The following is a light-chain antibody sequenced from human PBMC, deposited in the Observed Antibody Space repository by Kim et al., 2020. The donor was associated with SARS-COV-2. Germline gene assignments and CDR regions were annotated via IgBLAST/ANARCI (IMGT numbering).Light chain of an antibody. CDR1: SSIIGSNY. CDR3: AAWDDSLSGWV. CDR2: RNN. V-gene: IGLV1-47*01. Sequence: GQRVTISCSGRSSIIGSNYVYWYQQLPGTAPKLLIYRNNQRPSGVPDRFSGSKSGTSASLAISGLRSEDAADYYCAAWDDSLSGWVFGGGTQLTVL. J-gene: IGLJ3*02.